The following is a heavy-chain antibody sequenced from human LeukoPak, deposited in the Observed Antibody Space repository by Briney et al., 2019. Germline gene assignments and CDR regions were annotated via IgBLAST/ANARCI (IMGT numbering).Heavy chain of an antibody. D-gene: IGHD6-19*01. Sequence: GASVKVSCKASGCTFTSYGISWVRQAPGQGLEWMEWISAYNGNTNYAQKLQGRVTMTTDTSTSTAYMELRSLRSDDTAVYYCVSGAVAGTRTYYYYGMDVWGQGITVTVSS. CDR3: VSGAVAGTRTYYYYGMDV. CDR2: ISAYNGNT. CDR1: GCTFTSYG. V-gene: IGHV1-18*01. J-gene: IGHJ6*02.